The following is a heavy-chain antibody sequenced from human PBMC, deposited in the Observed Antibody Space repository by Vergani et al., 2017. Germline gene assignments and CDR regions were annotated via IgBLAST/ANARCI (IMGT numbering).Heavy chain of an antibody. Sequence: QVQLVESGGSVVQPGRSLRLSCAASGFTFSNYGLHWVRQAPGQGLEWVAVISHDGNKKYYVDSVKGRFTISGDNSKNTLYLYMNSLRADDTAVYYCAKDHRLKEDYYYYYKDVCGKGTTVTVSS. CDR2: ISHDGNKK. J-gene: IGHJ6*03. V-gene: IGHV3-30*18. CDR1: GFTFSNYG. CDR3: AKDHRLKEDYYYYYKDV.